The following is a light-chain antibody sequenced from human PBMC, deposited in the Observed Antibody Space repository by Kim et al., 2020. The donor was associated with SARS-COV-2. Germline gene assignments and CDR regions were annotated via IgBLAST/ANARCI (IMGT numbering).Light chain of an antibody. CDR2: AAS. CDR1: QRIGTY. V-gene: IGKV1-39*01. CDR3: QQSNSVPFT. Sequence: DIQMTQSPSSLSASVGDRVTITCRASQRIGTYLIWYQKKPGEAPKLLIYAASSLQSGVPSRFSGSGSGTDFTLTISSLQPEDSATYYCQQSNSVPFTFGPGTKVDSK. J-gene: IGKJ3*01.